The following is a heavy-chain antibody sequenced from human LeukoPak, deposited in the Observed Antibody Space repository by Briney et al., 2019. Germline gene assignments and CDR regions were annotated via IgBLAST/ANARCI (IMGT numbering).Heavy chain of an antibody. CDR2: INPNSGGT. J-gene: IGHJ4*02. V-gene: IGHV1-2*02. CDR1: GYTFTGYY. D-gene: IGHD3/OR15-3a*01. Sequence: GASVKVSCKASGYTFTGYYIHWVRQGPGQGLEWMGWINPNSGGTDYAQKFQGRVTMTRDTSINTAYMELSILKSDDSAVYYCARVLPDGFFPLEYWGQGTLVTVSS. CDR3: ARVLPDGFFPLEY.